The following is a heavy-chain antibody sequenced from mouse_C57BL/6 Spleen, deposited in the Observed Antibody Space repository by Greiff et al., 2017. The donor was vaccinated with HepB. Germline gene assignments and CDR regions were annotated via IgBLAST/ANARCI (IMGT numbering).Heavy chain of an antibody. Sequence: EAGGGLVQPKGSLKLSCAASGFTFNTYAMHWVRQAPGKGLEWVARIRSKSSNYATYYADSVKDRFTISRDDSQSMLYLQMNNLKTEDTAMYYCVRESPYYSTSYFDYWGQGTTLTVSS. CDR1: GFTFNTYA. CDR3: VRESPYYSTSYFDY. V-gene: IGHV10-3*01. J-gene: IGHJ2*01. CDR2: IRSKSSNYAT. D-gene: IGHD2-5*01.